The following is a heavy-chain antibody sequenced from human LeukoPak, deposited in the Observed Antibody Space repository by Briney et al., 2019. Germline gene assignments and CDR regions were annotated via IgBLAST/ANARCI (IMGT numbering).Heavy chain of an antibody. D-gene: IGHD4-23*01. CDR2: IYSGGST. J-gene: IGHJ3*02. CDR3: ARDTTVDGAFDI. V-gene: IGHV3-66*01. CDR1: GFTVSNNY. Sequence: GGSLRLSCAACGFTVSNNYMTWVRQAPGKGLEWVSVIYSGGSTYYADSVKGRFTISRDNSKNTMYLQMNSLRAEDTAVYFCARDTTVDGAFDIWGQGTMVTVSS.